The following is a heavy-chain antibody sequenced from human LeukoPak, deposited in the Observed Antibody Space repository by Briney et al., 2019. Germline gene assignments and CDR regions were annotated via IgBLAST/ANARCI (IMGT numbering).Heavy chain of an antibody. CDR1: GFTFSSYA. Sequence: GGSLRLSCAASGFTFSSYAMSWVRQAPGKGLMWVSRIDGDGRSTTYADSVKGRFTISRDNAKNTLYLQMDSLRAEDTAVYYCARDYYVMDVWGQGTTVTVSS. CDR2: IDGDGRST. J-gene: IGHJ6*02. V-gene: IGHV3-74*01. CDR3: ARDYYVMDV.